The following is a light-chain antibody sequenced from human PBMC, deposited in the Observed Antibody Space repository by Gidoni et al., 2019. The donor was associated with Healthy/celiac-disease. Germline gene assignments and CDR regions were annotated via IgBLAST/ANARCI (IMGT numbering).Light chain of an antibody. Sequence: DIQMTPSPSSLSASVGDRVTITCRASQSISSYLNWYQQKPGKAPKLLIYAASSLQSGVPSRFSGSGSGTDFTLTISSLQPEDFATYYCQQCYSTLYTFXQXTKLEIK. CDR3: QQCYSTLYT. J-gene: IGKJ2*01. V-gene: IGKV1-39*01. CDR1: QSISSY. CDR2: AAS.